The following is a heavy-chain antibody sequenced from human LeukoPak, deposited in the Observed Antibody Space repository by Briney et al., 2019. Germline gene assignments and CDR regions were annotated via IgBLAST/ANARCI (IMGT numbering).Heavy chain of an antibody. CDR1: GGSFSGYY. J-gene: IGHJ3*02. Sequence: SETLSLTCAVYGGSFSGYYWSWNRQPPGKGLEWIGEINHSGSTNYNPSLKSRVTISVDTSKNQFSLKLSSVTAADTAVYYCARGVGGSYYDAFDIWGQGTMVTVSS. D-gene: IGHD1-26*01. V-gene: IGHV4-34*01. CDR2: INHSGST. CDR3: ARGVGGSYYDAFDI.